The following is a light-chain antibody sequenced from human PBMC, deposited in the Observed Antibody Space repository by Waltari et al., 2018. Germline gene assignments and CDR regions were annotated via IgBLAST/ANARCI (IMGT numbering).Light chain of an antibody. Sequence: QSALTQPRSVSGSPGQSVTISCTGTSSDVGGYNYFPWYQHHPGKAPKLMLYDVYKRPSGVLDRFSGSKSGNTASLTISGLQVEDEADYYCCSYAGSYTLIFGGGTKLTVL. CDR2: DVY. V-gene: IGLV2-11*01. CDR3: CSYAGSYTLI. J-gene: IGLJ2*01. CDR1: SSDVGGYNY.